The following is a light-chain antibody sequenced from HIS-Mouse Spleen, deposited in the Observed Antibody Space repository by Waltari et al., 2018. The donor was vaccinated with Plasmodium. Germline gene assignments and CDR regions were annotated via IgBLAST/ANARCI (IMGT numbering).Light chain of an antibody. CDR1: QSVSSRY. J-gene: IGKJ2*01. CDR2: GAS. CDR3: QQYGSSPYT. Sequence: EIVLTQSPGTLSLSPGERATLSCRASQSVSSRYLAGYQQTPGQAPRLRIYGASSRATGIPDRFSGRGSGTDFTLTISRLEPEDFAVYYCQQYGSSPYTFGQGTKLEIK. V-gene: IGKV3-20*01.